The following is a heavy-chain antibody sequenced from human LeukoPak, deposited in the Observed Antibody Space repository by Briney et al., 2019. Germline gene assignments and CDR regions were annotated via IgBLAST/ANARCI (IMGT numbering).Heavy chain of an antibody. J-gene: IGHJ4*02. D-gene: IGHD3-22*01. V-gene: IGHV3-48*03. CDR3: AREMDYYDSRPIDY. CDR1: GFTFSAYE. CDR2: ISSSDSAI. Sequence: GGSLRLSCAASGFTFSAYEMNWVRQAPGKGLEWVSYISSSDSAIYYADSVKGRFTISRDNAKNSLYLQMNSLRAEDTAVYYCAREMDYYDSRPIDYWGQGTLVTVSS.